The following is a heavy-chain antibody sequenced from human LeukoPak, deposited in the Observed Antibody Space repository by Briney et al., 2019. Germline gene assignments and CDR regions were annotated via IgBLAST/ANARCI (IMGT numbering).Heavy chain of an antibody. V-gene: IGHV3-30*03. Sequence: GGSLRLSCAASGFTFSYYGMHWVRQAPGKGLEWVAVISYDGRNKYHADSVKGRFTISRDNSKNTVYLQMNSLTSEDTAVYYCARTTTPHYYGSGSYALGYWGQGTLVTVPS. CDR1: GFTFSYYG. CDR2: ISYDGRNK. D-gene: IGHD3-10*01. CDR3: ARTTTPHYYGSGSYALGY. J-gene: IGHJ4*02.